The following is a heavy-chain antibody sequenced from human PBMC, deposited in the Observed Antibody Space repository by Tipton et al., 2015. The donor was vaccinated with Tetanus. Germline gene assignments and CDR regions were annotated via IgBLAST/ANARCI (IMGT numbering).Heavy chain of an antibody. CDR1: GGSISSYY. D-gene: IGHD3-16*01. J-gene: IGHJ4*02. CDR2: IYQTDST. CDR3: VRGRGLGAYSFGFEY. Sequence: TLSLTCTVSGGSISSYYWGWIRQPPGQGLEWLGYIYQTDSTYYNPSVRSRLTLSLRRSKNQVSLKLSSVTAADTAVYYCVRGRGLGAYSFGFEYWGQGALVTVSS. V-gene: IGHV4-59*12.